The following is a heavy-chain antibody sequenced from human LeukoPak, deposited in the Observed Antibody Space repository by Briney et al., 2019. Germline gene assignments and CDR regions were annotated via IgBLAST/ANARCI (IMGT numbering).Heavy chain of an antibody. CDR3: ARGGLFEFLEWLFGDY. D-gene: IGHD3-3*01. V-gene: IGHV4-34*01. Sequence: PSETLSLTCAVYGGSFSGYYWSWIRQPPGKGLEWIGEINHSGSTNYNPSLKSRVTISVDTSKNQFSLKLSSLTAADTAVYYCARGGLFEFLEWLFGDYWGQGTLVTVSS. CDR1: GGSFSGYY. CDR2: INHSGST. J-gene: IGHJ4*02.